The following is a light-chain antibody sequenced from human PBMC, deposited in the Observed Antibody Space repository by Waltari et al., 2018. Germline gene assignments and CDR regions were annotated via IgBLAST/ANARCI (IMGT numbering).Light chain of an antibody. V-gene: IGKV1-12*01. J-gene: IGKJ4*01. CDR2: TGS. Sequence: DIQMTQSPSSVSASVGDRVTITCRASQDIATWLGCDQQRIGKAPNLLIYTGSSLQSGVPPRFSGSGSGTDFTLTISRLQPEDSATYYCQQTTIFPLTFGGGTKVEIK. CDR3: QQTTIFPLT. CDR1: QDIATW.